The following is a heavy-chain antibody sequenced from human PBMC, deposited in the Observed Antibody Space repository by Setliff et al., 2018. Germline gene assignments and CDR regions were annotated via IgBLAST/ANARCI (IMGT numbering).Heavy chain of an antibody. D-gene: IGHD2-2*01. V-gene: IGHV1-69*13. CDR2: IIPIFGTA. Sequence: SVKISCKAPGGTFSSYAISWVRQAPGQGLEWMGGIIPIFGTANYAQKFQGRVTITADESTSTAYMELSSLRSEDTAVYYCARDWGYCSSTACYPYIPGLDVWGQGTMVTVSS. J-gene: IGHJ3*01. CDR1: GGTFSSYA. CDR3: ARDWGYCSSTACYPYIPGLDV.